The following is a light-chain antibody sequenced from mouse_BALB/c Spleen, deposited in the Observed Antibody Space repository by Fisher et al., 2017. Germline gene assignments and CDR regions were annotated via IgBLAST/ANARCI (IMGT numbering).Light chain of an antibody. CDR3: QQWSSNPYT. CDR1: SSVSSSY. J-gene: IGKJ2*01. Sequence: DIVLTQSPAIMSASPGEKVTMTCRASSSVSSSYLHWYQQKSGASPKLWIYSTSNLASGVPARFSGSGSGTSYSLTISSMEAEDAATYYCQQWSSNPYTFGGGTKVERK. CDR2: STS. V-gene: IGKV4-57-1*01.